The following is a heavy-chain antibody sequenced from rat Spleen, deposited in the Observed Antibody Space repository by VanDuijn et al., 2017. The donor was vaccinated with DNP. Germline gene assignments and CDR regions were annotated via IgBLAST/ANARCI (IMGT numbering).Heavy chain of an antibody. V-gene: IGHV5-20*01. CDR2: ISNDGGST. J-gene: IGHJ4*01. CDR1: GFTFSDYY. D-gene: IGHD1-11*01. CDR3: ARDQATEGIEGAMDA. Sequence: EVQLVESGGGLVQPGRSLKLSCAASGFTFSDYYMAWVRQAPTKGLEWVAYISNDGGSTYYPDSVKGRFTISRDNAKNTLYLQMNSLRSEDTATYYCARDQATEGIEGAMDAWGQGTSVTVSS.